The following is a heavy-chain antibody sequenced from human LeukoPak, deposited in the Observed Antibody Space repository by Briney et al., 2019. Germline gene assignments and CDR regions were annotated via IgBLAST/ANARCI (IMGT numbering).Heavy chain of an antibody. J-gene: IGHJ4*02. CDR2: IIPIFGIA. V-gene: IGHV1-69*04. CDR1: GGTFSSYA. CDR3: ARGARVSGSPLVNYFDY. D-gene: IGHD1-26*01. Sequence: SVKVSCKASGGTFSSYAISWVRQAPGQGLEWMGRIIPIFGIANYAQKFQGRVTITADKSTSTAYMELSSLRSEDAAVYYCARGARVSGSPLVNYFDYWGQGTLVTVSS.